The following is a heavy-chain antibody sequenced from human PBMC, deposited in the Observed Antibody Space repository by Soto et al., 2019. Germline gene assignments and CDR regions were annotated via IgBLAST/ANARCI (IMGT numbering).Heavy chain of an antibody. CDR1: ECTLSNFV. D-gene: IGHD3-10*01. CDR3: AKKVNAGSGSQFFDY. CDR2: FSTGGDGGAT. V-gene: IGHV3-23*01. Sequence: SQTFSYTASECTLSNFVICGVRQAPGRGLEWVSGFSTGGDGGATYYADSVKGRVTISRDNSKNTLFLQMNSLRAEDTAIYYCAKKVNAGSGSQFFDYWGQGALVTVSS. J-gene: IGHJ4*02.